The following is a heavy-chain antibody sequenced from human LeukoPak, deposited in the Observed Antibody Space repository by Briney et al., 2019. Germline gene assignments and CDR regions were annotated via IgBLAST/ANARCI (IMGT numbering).Heavy chain of an antibody. V-gene: IGHV3-11*01. CDR2: ISSSGSTI. CDR3: ARVGDFWSGQNYYYYYGMDV. D-gene: IGHD3-3*01. Sequence: GGSLRLSCAASGFTFSDYYMSRIRQAPGKGLEWVSYISSSGSTIYYADSVKGRFTISRDNAKNSLYLQVNSLRAEDTAVYYCARVGDFWSGQNYYYYYGMDVWGQGTTVTVSS. J-gene: IGHJ6*02. CDR1: GFTFSDYY.